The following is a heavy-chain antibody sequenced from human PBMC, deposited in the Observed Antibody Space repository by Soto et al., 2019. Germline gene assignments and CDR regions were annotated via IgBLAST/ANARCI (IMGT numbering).Heavy chain of an antibody. J-gene: IGHJ4*02. V-gene: IGHV3-33*01. CDR1: GFTFSSYG. D-gene: IGHD3-22*01. CDR3: AFNHYSSHWAPVRD. Sequence: QVQLVESGGGVVQPGRSLRLSCATSGFTFSSYGMHWVRQAPGKGLEWVAVIWVGGTTYYNGDSVKGRFTISRDISRNTLYLQMTSLRAEDTAVYYCAFNHYSSHWAPVRDWGQGTQVTVSS. CDR2: IWVGGTTY.